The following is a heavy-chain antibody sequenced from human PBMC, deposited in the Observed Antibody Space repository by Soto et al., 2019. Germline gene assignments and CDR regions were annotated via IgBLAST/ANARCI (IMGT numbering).Heavy chain of an antibody. CDR2: IAYEGSNR. CDR1: GFTFSNYD. CDR3: VRGIAGGWDL. Sequence: QVELVESGGGVVQPGRSLRLSCAASGFTFSNYDMHWVRQTPGKGLEWVAGIAYEGSNRNYGGSVEGRFAISRDSSKNTMYAQMNSLRIEDSAVYFCVRGIAGGWDLWGQGTLVTVSS. J-gene: IGHJ1*01. V-gene: IGHV3-30*09. D-gene: IGHD1-26*01.